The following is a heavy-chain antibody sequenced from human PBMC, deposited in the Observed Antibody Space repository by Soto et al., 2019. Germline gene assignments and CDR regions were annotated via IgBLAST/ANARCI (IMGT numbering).Heavy chain of an antibody. CDR3: ARDPPITGSLRGTPLMAV. CDR2: ISAYNGDT. D-gene: IGHD1-20*01. Sequence: QIQLVQSEAEVKKPGASVKVSCKASGYAFNSYGYSWVRQAPGQGLEWMGWISAYNGDTNVPQKFQGRGTMTTDTSTSTAYMELRSLISDDTAVYYCARDPPITGSLRGTPLMAVWGQGTTVTVSS. J-gene: IGHJ6*02. V-gene: IGHV1-18*04. CDR1: GYAFNSYG.